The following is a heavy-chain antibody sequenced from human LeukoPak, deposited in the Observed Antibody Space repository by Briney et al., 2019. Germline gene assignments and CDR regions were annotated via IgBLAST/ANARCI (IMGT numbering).Heavy chain of an antibody. Sequence: GASVNVSCKGSGYTLSNHAFSWVRQAPGQGLEWMGWISADNGNTNHAQKFQGRVSLTTDTSTSTAYMELRSLRSDDTAVYYCAKGYCSSTSCYENNWFDPWGQGTLVTVSS. V-gene: IGHV1-18*04. D-gene: IGHD2-2*01. J-gene: IGHJ5*02. CDR2: ISADNGNT. CDR3: AKGYCSSTSCYENNWFDP. CDR1: GYTLSNHA.